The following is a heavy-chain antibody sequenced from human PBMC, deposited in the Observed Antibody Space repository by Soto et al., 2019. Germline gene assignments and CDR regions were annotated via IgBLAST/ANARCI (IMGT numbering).Heavy chain of an antibody. CDR3: TAEFRR. CDR2: ISSSSSTI. Sequence: EVQMVESGGGLVHPGGSLSLSCKASGFSFSTYSMNWVRQAPGKGLEWVAHISSSSSTIYYRDSVKGRFTISRDNDENSLYLHMTGLRAEDTAVYFCTAEFRRWGQGTLVTVSS. V-gene: IGHV3-48*01. CDR1: GFSFSTYS. J-gene: IGHJ4*02.